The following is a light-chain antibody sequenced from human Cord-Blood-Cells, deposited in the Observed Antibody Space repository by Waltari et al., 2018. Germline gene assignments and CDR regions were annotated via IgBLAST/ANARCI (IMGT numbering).Light chain of an antibody. CDR3: CSYAGSYTFYV. Sequence: QSALTQPRSVSGSPGQSVTISCTGTSSDVGGYNHVSWYPQHPGKAPKLMIYDVSKRPSGVPDRFSGSKSGNTASLTISGLQAEDEADYYCCSYAGSYTFYVFGTGTKVTVL. CDR1: SSDVGGYNH. CDR2: DVS. V-gene: IGLV2-11*01. J-gene: IGLJ1*01.